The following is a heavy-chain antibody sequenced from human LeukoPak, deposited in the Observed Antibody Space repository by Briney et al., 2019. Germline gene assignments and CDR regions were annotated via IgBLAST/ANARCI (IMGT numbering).Heavy chain of an antibody. D-gene: IGHD4-23*01. V-gene: IGHV4-4*07. CDR3: ARGGKATVVTM. CDR2: MYSSGST. CDR1: GGSINSYY. Sequence: SETLSLTCTVSGGSINSYYWTWIRQSAGKGLEWIGRMYSSGSTNYNPSLKSRVSMSVDTSKNQFSVKLTSVTAADTAVYYRARGGKATVVTMWGQGILVTVSS. J-gene: IGHJ4*02.